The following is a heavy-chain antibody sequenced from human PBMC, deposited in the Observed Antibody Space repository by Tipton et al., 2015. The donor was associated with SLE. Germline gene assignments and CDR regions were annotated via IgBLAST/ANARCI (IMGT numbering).Heavy chain of an antibody. D-gene: IGHD1-26*01. CDR1: GDSLRGSSYY. J-gene: IGHJ4*02. CDR2: FYYSGST. CDR3: ARGGYSGSYRFYFSDY. Sequence: TLSLTCTVSGDSLRGSSYYWGWIRQPPGKGLEWIATFYYSGSTYFNPSLKSRVTISADASKNQFFLKMDSVTALDTAVYYCARGGYSGSYRFYFSDYWGQGTAVTVSS. V-gene: IGHV4-39*01.